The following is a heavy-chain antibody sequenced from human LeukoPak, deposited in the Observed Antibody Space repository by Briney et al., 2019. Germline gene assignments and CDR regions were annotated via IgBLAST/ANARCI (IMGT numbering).Heavy chain of an antibody. D-gene: IGHD7-27*01. J-gene: IGHJ4*02. CDR2: IFQSGTT. CDR1: GFTFSDYY. Sequence: PGGSLRLSCAASGFTFSDYYMSWIRQPPGKGLEWIGYIFQSGTTKYNPSLKSRVTILSDVSKNQFSLNLTSVTAADTAVYYCARGSWGRFDYWGQGTLVAVSS. V-gene: IGHV4-59*01. CDR3: ARGSWGRFDY.